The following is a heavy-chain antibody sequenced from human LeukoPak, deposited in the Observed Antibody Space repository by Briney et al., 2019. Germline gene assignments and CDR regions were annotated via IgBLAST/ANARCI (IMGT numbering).Heavy chain of an antibody. CDR2: IYYSGST. D-gene: IGHD5-18*01. V-gene: IGHV4-39*01. Sequence: SETLSLTCTVSGRSISSSSDYWGWIRQPRGKGLEWIGSIYYSGSTYYNPSLKSRVTISVDTSKNQFSLKLSSVTAADTAVYYCARLDTAMVHDYWGQGTLVTVSS. CDR3: ARLDTAMVHDY. J-gene: IGHJ4*02. CDR1: GRSISSSSDY.